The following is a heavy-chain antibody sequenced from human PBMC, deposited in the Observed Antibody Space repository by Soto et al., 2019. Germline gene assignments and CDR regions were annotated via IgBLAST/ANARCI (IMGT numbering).Heavy chain of an antibody. CDR3: AKEMTSGYVSDYFDY. CDR1: GFTFRSYA. V-gene: IGHV3-23*01. D-gene: IGHD5-12*01. Sequence: GGSLRLSCAASGFTFRSYAMSWVRQAPGKGLEWVSAISGSGGSTYYADSVKGRFTISRDNSKNTLYLQMNSLRAEDTAVYYCAKEMTSGYVSDYFDYWGQGTLLTVSS. J-gene: IGHJ4*02. CDR2: ISGSGGST.